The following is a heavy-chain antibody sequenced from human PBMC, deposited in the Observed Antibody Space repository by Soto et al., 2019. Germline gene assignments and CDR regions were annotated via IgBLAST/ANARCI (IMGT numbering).Heavy chain of an antibody. J-gene: IGHJ6*02. CDR2: ISGSGGST. Sequence: GGSLRLSCAASGFTFSSYAMSWVRQAPGKGLEWVSAISGSGGSTYYADSVKGRFTISRDNSKNTLYLQMNSLRAEDTAVYYCAKDRYDRVTTGYYYYGMDVWGQGTTVTVSS. CDR1: GFTFSSYA. V-gene: IGHV3-23*01. CDR3: AKDRYDRVTTGYYYYGMDV. D-gene: IGHD4-17*01.